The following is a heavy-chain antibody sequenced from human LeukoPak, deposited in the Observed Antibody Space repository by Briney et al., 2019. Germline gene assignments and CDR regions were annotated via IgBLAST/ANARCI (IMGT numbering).Heavy chain of an antibody. CDR2: ISSSGSTI. CDR1: GFTFSDYY. D-gene: IGHD4-17*01. J-gene: IGHJ4*02. V-gene: IGHV3-11*04. CDR3: ARAGLGIDYGDYVPLFDY. Sequence: GGSLRLSCAASGFTFSDYYMSWIRQAPGKGLEWVSYISSSGSTIYYADSVKGRFPISRDNAKNSLYLQMNSLRAEDTAVYYCARAGLGIDYGDYVPLFDYWGQGTLVTVSS.